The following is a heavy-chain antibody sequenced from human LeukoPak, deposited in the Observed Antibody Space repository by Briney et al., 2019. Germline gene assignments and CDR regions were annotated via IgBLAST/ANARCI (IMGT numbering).Heavy chain of an antibody. V-gene: IGHV4-4*07. CDR2: IYTSGST. CDR3: ARVDYYDSSGYCNDDSFDI. D-gene: IGHD3-22*01. Sequence: SETLSLTCTVSGGSISTYYWSWIRQPAGKGLEWIGRIYTSGSTNYNPSLKSRVTMSVDTSKNQFSLKLNTVTAADTAVYYCARVDYYDSSGYCNDDSFDIWGHGTMVTVSS. CDR1: GGSISTYY. J-gene: IGHJ3*02.